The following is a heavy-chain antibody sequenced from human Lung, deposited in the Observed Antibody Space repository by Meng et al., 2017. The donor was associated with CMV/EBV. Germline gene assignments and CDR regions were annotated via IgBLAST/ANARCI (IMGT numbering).Heavy chain of an antibody. D-gene: IGHD1-26*01. J-gene: IGHJ4*02. CDR1: GGSISSGGFY. V-gene: IGHV4-31*03. CDR3: ARGKQDAWELLAY. CDR2: IYYSGST. Sequence: QVQAKESGPGLVKPSQPRSLTCTVSGGSISSGGFYWSWIRQHPGKGLEWIGYIYYSGSTYYNPSLRSRVAISIDTSKNQFSLKLTSVTAADTAVYYCARGKQDAWELLAYWGQGALVTVSS.